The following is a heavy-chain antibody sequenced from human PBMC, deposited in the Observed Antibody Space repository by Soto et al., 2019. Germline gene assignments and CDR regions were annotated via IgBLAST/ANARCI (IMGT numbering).Heavy chain of an antibody. CDR2: IIPIFGTA. Sequence: SVKVSCKASGGTFSSYAISWVRQAPGQGLEWMGGIIPIFGTANYAQKFQGRVTITADESTSTAYMELSSLRSEDTAVYYCARGIVVVVADTYGMDVWGQGTTVTVSS. CDR1: GGTFSSYA. V-gene: IGHV1-69*13. D-gene: IGHD2-15*01. CDR3: ARGIVVVVADTYGMDV. J-gene: IGHJ6*02.